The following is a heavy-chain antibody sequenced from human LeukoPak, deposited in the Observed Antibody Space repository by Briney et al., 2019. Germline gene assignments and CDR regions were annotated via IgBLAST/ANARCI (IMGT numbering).Heavy chain of an antibody. Sequence: PSEALSLTCTVSGGSISSNDYYWGWIRQPPGKGLEWIGYVYYTGITNYNPSLKSRVTISLDTSKNHFSLKLSSVTAADTAVYYCVSQLGGTTFHWGQGTLVTVSS. V-gene: IGHV4-61*03. D-gene: IGHD1-1*01. CDR1: GGSISSNDYY. J-gene: IGHJ4*02. CDR2: VYYTGIT. CDR3: VSQLGGTTFH.